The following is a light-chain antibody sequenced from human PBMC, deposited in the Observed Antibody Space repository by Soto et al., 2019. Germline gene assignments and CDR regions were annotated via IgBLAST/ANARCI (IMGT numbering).Light chain of an antibody. CDR2: EGF. Sequence: QSALTQPASVPGSPGQPITISCTGTSSDVGSGNVVSWYQHYPGKAPQLIIYEGFKRPSGVSSRFSGSKSCNTASLTISGLQAEDEAEYYCWSHAGRTTYVYGPWIQVTVL. J-gene: IGLJ1*01. V-gene: IGLV2-23*01. CDR1: SSDVGSGNV. CDR3: WSHAGRTTYV.